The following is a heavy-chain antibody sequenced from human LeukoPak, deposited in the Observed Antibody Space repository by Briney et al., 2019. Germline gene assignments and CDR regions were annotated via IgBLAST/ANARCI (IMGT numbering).Heavy chain of an antibody. CDR2: IYYSGST. D-gene: IGHD6-6*01. CDR3: ARGGGQLGLFDY. V-gene: IGHV4-59*01. Sequence: SETLSLTCTVSGGSISSYYWSWIRQPPGKGLEWIGYIYYSGSTKYNPSLKSRVTISVDTSKNQFSLKLSSVTAADTAVYYCARGGGQLGLFDYWGQGTLVTVSS. J-gene: IGHJ4*02. CDR1: GGSISSYY.